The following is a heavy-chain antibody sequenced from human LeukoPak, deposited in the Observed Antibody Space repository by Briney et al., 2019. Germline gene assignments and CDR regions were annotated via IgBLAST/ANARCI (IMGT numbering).Heavy chain of an antibody. V-gene: IGHV1-2*02. CDR1: GYSFTDKY. CDR3: ARAGGRSWFDP. Sequence: ASVKVSCKAAGYSFTDKYMHWVRQAPGQGLEWMGRINPKSGGTNYAQKFQGRVTMTTDTSMSTAYMEVSRLTSDDTAVYYCARAGGRSWFDPWGQGTLVTVSS. J-gene: IGHJ5*02. CDR2: INPKSGGT.